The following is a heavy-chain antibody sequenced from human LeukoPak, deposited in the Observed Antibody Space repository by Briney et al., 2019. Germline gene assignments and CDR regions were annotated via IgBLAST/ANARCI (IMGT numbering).Heavy chain of an antibody. CDR1: GFTFSDYY. CDR2: ISGSGGST. D-gene: IGHD2-15*01. J-gene: IGHJ4*02. CDR3: AKPEGSGPDY. Sequence: GGSLRLSCAASGFTFSDYYMSWIRQAPGKGLEWVSAISGSGGSTYYADSVKGRFTISRDNSKNTLYLQMNSLRAEDTAVYYCAKPEGSGPDYWGQGTLVTVSS. V-gene: IGHV3-23*01.